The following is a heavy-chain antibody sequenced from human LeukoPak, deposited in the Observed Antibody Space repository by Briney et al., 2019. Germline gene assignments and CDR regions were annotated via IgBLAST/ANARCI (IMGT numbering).Heavy chain of an antibody. CDR3: ARDQGIAAAGSDFYYYYGMDV. D-gene: IGHD6-13*01. V-gene: IGHV1-69*13. Sequence: SMKVSCKASGGTFSSYAISWVRQAPGQGLEWMGGIIPIFGTANYAQKFQGRVTITADESTSTAYMELSSLRSEDTAVYYCARDQGIAAAGSDFYYYYGMDVWGQGTTVTVSS. J-gene: IGHJ6*02. CDR1: GGTFSSYA. CDR2: IIPIFGTA.